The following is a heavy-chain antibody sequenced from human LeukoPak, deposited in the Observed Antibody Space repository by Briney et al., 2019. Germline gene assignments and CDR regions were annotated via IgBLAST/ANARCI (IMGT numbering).Heavy chain of an antibody. J-gene: IGHJ4*02. CDR2: ISTSTTTI. D-gene: IGHD2-2*01. V-gene: IGHV3-48*01. Sequence: QAGGSLRLSCEASGFTFSSYSMNWVRQAPGKGLGWISYISTSTTTIYYANSVKGRFTISRDNAKKSLYLQMNSLRAEDTAVYYCAKDRAIVVPDLGFDYWGQGTLVTVSS. CDR1: GFTFSSYS. CDR3: AKDRAIVVPDLGFDY.